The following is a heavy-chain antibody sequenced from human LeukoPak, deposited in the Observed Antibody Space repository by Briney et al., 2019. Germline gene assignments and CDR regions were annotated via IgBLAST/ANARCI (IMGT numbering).Heavy chain of an antibody. J-gene: IGHJ6*02. CDR3: AKFGINDFWSGYYYYGMDV. CDR2: ISGSGGST. Sequence: GGSLRLSCAASGFTFSSYAVSWVRQAPGKGLEWVSAISGSGGSTYYADSVKGRFTISRDNSKNTLYLQMNSLRAEDTAVYYCAKFGINDFWSGYYYYGMDVWGQGTTVTVSS. CDR1: GFTFSSYA. D-gene: IGHD3-3*01. V-gene: IGHV3-23*01.